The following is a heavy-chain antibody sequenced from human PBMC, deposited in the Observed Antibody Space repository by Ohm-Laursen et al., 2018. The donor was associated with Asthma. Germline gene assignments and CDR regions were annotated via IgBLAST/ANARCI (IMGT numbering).Heavy chain of an antibody. D-gene: IGHD2-15*01. J-gene: IGHJ4*02. CDR3: ARVYCSGGSCSFDY. CDR2: ISYDGSNE. Sequence: SLRLSCTASGFTFSSFAMHWVRQAPGKGLEWVAVISYDGSNEYYADSVKGRFTISRDNSKNSLYLQMNSLRDEDTAVYYCARVYCSGGSCSFDYWGQGTLVTVSS. V-gene: IGHV3-30*03. CDR1: GFTFSSFA.